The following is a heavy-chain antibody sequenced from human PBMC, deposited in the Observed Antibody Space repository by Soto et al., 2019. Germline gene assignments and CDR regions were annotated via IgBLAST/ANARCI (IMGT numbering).Heavy chain of an antibody. CDR2: IYPGDSDT. J-gene: IGHJ5*02. D-gene: IGHD2-15*01. Sequence: PGESLKISCTGVGYSFTSYWIAWVRHMPGKGLEWMGIIYPGDSDTRYSPSFQGQVTISADKSITTVYLQWSSLKASDTAMYYCARGYCSTTICDPWFDPWGQGTLVTVSS. CDR3: ARGYCSTTICDPWFDP. CDR1: GYSFTSYW. V-gene: IGHV5-51*01.